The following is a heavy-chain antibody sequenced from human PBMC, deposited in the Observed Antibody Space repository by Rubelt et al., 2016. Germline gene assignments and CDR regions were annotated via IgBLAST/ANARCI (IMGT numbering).Heavy chain of an antibody. J-gene: IGHJ4*02. CDR3: ARVGYSSGWYPLHYFDY. D-gene: IGHD6-19*01. CDR1: GFSFSNYA. V-gene: IGHV3-23*01. Sequence: EVQLLESGGGLVQPGGSLRLSCAASGFSFSNYAMSWVRQAPGKGPEWVSGINDGGDNAYYADSVKGRFTISRDNSENTLYLQSNSRRAEDTAVYYCARVGYSSGWYPLHYFDYWGQGTLVTVSS. CDR2: INDGGDNA.